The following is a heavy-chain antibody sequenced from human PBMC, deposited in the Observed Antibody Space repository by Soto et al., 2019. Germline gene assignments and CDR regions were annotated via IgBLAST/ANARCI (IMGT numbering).Heavy chain of an antibody. D-gene: IGHD4-4*01. CDR3: ARASSDYTNTFTDV. CDR2: INPYNGYM. J-gene: IGHJ6*04. Sequence: ASVKVSCKASGYSFITFGVSWVRQAPGRRLEWMGWINPYNGYMKYEEEFLGRVTMTTDTSTRTAYMELVSLTSDDTAVYYCARASSDYTNTFTDVWGKGTTVTVSS. V-gene: IGHV1-18*01. CDR1: GYSFITFG.